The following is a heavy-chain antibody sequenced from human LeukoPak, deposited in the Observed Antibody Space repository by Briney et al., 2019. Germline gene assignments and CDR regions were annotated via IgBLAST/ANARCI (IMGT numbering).Heavy chain of an antibody. J-gene: IGHJ4*02. CDR2: ITSGATT. Sequence: GGSLRLSCAASGFTFSSFAMSWVRQAPGKGLEWVSAITSGATTYYADSVKGRFTISRDNSKNTLYLQMNSLRAEDTAVYYCAKAPQWLVSPHYFDYWGQGTLVTVSS. D-gene: IGHD6-19*01. V-gene: IGHV3-23*01. CDR3: AKAPQWLVSPHYFDY. CDR1: GFTFSSFA.